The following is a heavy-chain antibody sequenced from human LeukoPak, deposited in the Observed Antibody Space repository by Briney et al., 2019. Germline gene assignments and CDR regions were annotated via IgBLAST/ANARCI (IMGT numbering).Heavy chain of an antibody. CDR2: IIPILGIA. CDR3: ARAPRLRKHGMDV. Sequence: ASVKVSCKASGGTFSSYAISWVRQAPGQGLEWMGRIIPILGIANYAQKFQGRVTITADKSTSTAYMELSSLRSEDTAVYYCARAPRLRKHGMDVWGQGTTVTVSS. CDR1: GGTFSSYA. V-gene: IGHV1-69*04. J-gene: IGHJ6*02. D-gene: IGHD3-22*01.